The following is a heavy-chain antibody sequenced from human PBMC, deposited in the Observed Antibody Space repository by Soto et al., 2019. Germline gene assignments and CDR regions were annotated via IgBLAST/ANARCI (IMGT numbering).Heavy chain of an antibody. J-gene: IGHJ6*02. CDR3: ARSLGTTWGYFYYYYAMDV. D-gene: IGHD1-1*01. CDR2: ISYDGSNK. Sequence: QVQLVESGGGVVQPGRSLRLSCAASGFTFSSYAMHWVRQAPGKGLEWVAVISYDGSNKYYADSVKGRFIISRDNSKNTLYLQMNSLRPEDTAVYYCARSLGTTWGYFYYYYAMDVWGQGTTVTVSS. CDR1: GFTFSSYA. V-gene: IGHV3-30-3*01.